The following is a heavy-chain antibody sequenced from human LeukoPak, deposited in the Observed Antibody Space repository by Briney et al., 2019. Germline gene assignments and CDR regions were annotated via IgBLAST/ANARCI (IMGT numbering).Heavy chain of an antibody. CDR3: GRAIWEYRLPRVAWFDP. CDR1: GGSISSGDYY. J-gene: IGHJ5*02. CDR2: IYYSGST. V-gene: IGHV4-30-4*08. Sequence: PSETLSLTCTVSGGSISSGDYYWIWIRQPPGKGLEWIGYIYYSGSTYYNPSLKSRVTISVDTSKNQFSLRLSSVTAADTAVYYCGRAIWEYRLPRVAWFDPWGQGTLVTVSS. D-gene: IGHD2-2*01.